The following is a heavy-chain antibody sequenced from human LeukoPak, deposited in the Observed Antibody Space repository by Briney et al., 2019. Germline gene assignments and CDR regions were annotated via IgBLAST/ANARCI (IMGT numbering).Heavy chain of an antibody. CDR1: GGSLNSFY. V-gene: IGHV4-59*01. D-gene: IGHD3-10*01. Sequence: SETLSLTCTVSGGSLNSFYWSWIRQPPGKGLEWIGYIYSSGRTNYNPSLKSRVTLSVDTSKNQFSLKLNSVNAADTAMYYCARGLARFGENYFDSWGQGTLVTISS. J-gene: IGHJ4*02. CDR2: IYSSGRT. CDR3: ARGLARFGENYFDS.